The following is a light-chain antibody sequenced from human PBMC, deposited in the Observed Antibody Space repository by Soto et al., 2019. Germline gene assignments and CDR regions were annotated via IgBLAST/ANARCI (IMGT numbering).Light chain of an antibody. CDR1: SSDVGSYNL. CDR2: EGS. V-gene: IGLV2-23*01. Sequence: QSVLTHPASVSWSPGQAITIACTGTSSDVGSYNLVSWYQQHPGKAPKLMIYEGSKRPSGVSNRFSGSKSGNTASLTISGLQADQEAHYYCCSYAGSTTSFGTGTKVTXL. CDR3: CSYAGSTTS. J-gene: IGLJ1*01.